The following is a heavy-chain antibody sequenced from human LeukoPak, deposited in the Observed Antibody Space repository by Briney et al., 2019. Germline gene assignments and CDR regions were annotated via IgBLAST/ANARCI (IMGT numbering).Heavy chain of an antibody. CDR3: ARGIDY. CDR1: GFTFDDYA. J-gene: IGHJ4*02. CDR2: ISWNSGSI. Sequence: GRSLRLSCAASGFTFDDYAMHWVRQAPGKGLEWVSGISWNSGSIGYADSVKGRFTISRDNAKNSLYLQMNSLRAEDTAVYYCARGIDYWGQGTLVTVSS. V-gene: IGHV3-9*01.